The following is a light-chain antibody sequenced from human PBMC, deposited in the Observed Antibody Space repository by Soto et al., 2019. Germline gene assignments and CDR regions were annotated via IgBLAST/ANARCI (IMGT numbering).Light chain of an antibody. J-gene: IGLJ2*01. CDR2: GNS. CDR1: SSNIGAGYD. V-gene: IGLV1-40*01. Sequence: QSVLTQPPAVSGAPGQRLPISCTGSSSNIGAGYDLHWYQQLPGTAPKRLISGNSNRPSWVPDRFSGSKSGTSASLAITGLQAEDEADYYCQSYDSILSGSVVFGEGTKVTVL. CDR3: QSYDSILSGSVV.